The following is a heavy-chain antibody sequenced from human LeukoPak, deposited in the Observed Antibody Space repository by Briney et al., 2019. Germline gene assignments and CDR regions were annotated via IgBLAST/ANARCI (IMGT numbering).Heavy chain of an antibody. Sequence: GGSLRLSCAASGFTFSGFAMTWVRQAPGKGLHWVSSIRSGGDSTYYADSVKGRFTIYRDNSKNTLYLKMINLRAEDASIYYCAKWYSDNWYSFDYVGQGTLVTVSS. J-gene: IGHJ4*02. D-gene: IGHD1-26*01. CDR1: GFTFSGFA. CDR3: AKWYSDNWYSFDY. CDR2: IRSGGDST. V-gene: IGHV3-23*01.